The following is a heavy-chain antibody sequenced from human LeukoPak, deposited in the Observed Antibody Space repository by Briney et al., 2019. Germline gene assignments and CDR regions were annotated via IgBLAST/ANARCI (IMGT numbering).Heavy chain of an antibody. V-gene: IGHV3-23*01. CDR2: ISGSGGTT. D-gene: IGHD5-12*01. CDR3: AKDPYRASSGLVDY. Sequence: GGSLRLSCATSGFTFSKYAVSWVRQAPGKGLEWVSSISGSGGTTYYADSVKGRFTISRDNCKNTLYLQMNSLRAEDTAVYYCAKDPYRASSGLVDYWGQGTLVTVSS. CDR1: GFTFSKYA. J-gene: IGHJ4*02.